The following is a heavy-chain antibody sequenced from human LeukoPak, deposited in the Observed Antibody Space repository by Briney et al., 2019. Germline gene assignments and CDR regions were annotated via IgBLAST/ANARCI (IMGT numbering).Heavy chain of an antibody. CDR1: GGSISSYY. CDR3: ARDAYYYGSGSPYYFDY. Sequence: SETLSLTCTVSGGSISSYYWSWIRQPPGKGLEWIGYIYYSGSTNYNPSLKSRVTMSVDTSKNQFSLKLSSVTAADTAVYYCARDAYYYGSGSPYYFDYWGQGTLVTVSS. J-gene: IGHJ4*02. V-gene: IGHV4-59*12. D-gene: IGHD3-10*01. CDR2: IYYSGST.